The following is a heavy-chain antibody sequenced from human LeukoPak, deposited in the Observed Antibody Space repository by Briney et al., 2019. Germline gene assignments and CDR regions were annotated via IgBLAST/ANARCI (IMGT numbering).Heavy chain of an antibody. Sequence: GGSLRLSCAASGFTFSSYAMHWVRQAPGKGLEGVAVISYDGSNKYYADSVKGRFTISRDNSKNTLYLQMNSLRAEDTAVYYCARDLSVVVVTALDYWGQGTLVTVSS. CDR1: GFTFSSYA. D-gene: IGHD2-21*02. CDR2: ISYDGSNK. V-gene: IGHV3-30*04. CDR3: ARDLSVVVVTALDY. J-gene: IGHJ4*02.